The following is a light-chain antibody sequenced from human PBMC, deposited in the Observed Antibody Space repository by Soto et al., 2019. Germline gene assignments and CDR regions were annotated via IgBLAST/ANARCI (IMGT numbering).Light chain of an antibody. Sequence: IVMTQFPATLFVSPGERATLSCRASQSVSSNLAWYQQKPGQAPRLLIYGASTRATGIPARFSGSGSGTDFTLTISRLEPEDFAVYYCQQYGSSPVTVGQGTKVEIK. CDR3: QQYGSSPVT. J-gene: IGKJ1*01. CDR1: QSVSSN. CDR2: GAS. V-gene: IGKV3-20*01.